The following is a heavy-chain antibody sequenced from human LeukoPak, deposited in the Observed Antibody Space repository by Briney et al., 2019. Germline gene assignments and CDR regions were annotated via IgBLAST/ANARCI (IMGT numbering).Heavy chain of an antibody. CDR3: ARSAGNPRRRISWLIAAAPFDY. CDR2: INHSRST. D-gene: IGHD6-13*01. J-gene: IGHJ4*02. Sequence: PSETLSLTCAVYGGSFSGYYWSWIRQPPGEGLEWIGEINHSRSTNYHPSLKSRVTISVDMSKNQFSLKLSSVTAADTAVYYCARSAGNPRRRISWLIAAAPFDYWGQGTLVTVSS. CDR1: GGSFSGYY. V-gene: IGHV4-34*01.